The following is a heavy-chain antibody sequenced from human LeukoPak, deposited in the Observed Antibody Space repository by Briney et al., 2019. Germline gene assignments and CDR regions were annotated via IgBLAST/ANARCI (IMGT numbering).Heavy chain of an antibody. V-gene: IGHV3-23*01. D-gene: IGHD4-17*01. CDR3: AKDLYGDYDFDC. J-gene: IGHJ4*02. CDR1: GFTFNNYA. CDR2: ITSSGST. Sequence: GASLRLSCAASGFTFNNYAMNWVRQAPGKGLEWVSVITSSGSTYYSDSVKGRFTISRDNSKNTLYLQMNSLRAEDTAIYYCAKDLYGDYDFDCWGWGTLVTVSS.